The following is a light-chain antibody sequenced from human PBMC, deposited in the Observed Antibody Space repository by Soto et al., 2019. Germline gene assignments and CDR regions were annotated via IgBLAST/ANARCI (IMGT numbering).Light chain of an antibody. CDR2: SNN. Sequence: QSVLTQPPSASGTPGQRVTISCSGSSSNIGNNIVNWYQQLPGTAPKLLIYSNNQRPSGVPDRFSGSKSGTSASLAISGLQSEDEADYYCAAWDGSLNGRVFGGGTKLTVL. CDR1: SSNIGNNI. V-gene: IGLV1-44*01. J-gene: IGLJ2*01. CDR3: AAWDGSLNGRV.